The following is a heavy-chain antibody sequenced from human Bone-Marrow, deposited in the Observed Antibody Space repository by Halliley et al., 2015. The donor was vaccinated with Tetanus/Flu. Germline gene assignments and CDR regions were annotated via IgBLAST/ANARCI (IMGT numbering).Heavy chain of an antibody. V-gene: IGHV3-23*01. CDR1: GFSFSSYA. Sequence: SLRLSCAASGFSFSSYAISWVRQAPGKGLEWVSAIGGSGGRTYYTDSVRGRFTISRDNHMNTVSLQMNRLRAEDTAIYYCAKGASSLEGPGAIGCGMGVWGQGTSGTVSS. D-gene: IGHD2-2*01. CDR3: AKGASSLEGPGAIGCGMGV. J-gene: IGHJ6*02. CDR2: IGGSGGRT.